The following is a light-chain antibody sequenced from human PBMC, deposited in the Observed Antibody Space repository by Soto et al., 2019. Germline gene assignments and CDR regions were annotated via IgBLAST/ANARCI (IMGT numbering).Light chain of an antibody. Sequence: DIQMTQSPSTLSASVGDTVTVTCRASQTISSWLAWYQQKPGKAPKLLIYKASTLKSGVPSRFSGSGSGTEFTFTISSLQPDDFATYYCQHYNSYSEAFGQGTKVDIK. J-gene: IGKJ1*01. CDR3: QHYNSYSEA. V-gene: IGKV1-5*03. CDR1: QTISSW. CDR2: KAS.